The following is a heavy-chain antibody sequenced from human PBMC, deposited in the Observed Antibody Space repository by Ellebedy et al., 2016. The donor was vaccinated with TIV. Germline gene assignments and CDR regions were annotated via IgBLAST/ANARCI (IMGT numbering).Heavy chain of an antibody. Sequence: PGGSLRLSCAASGFTFSSYSMNWVRQAPGKGLEWVSYISSSGSTIYYADSVKGRFTISRDNAKNSLYLQMNSLRAEDTAVYYCAKGLTAMVLDPFDYWGQGTLVTVSS. J-gene: IGHJ4*02. D-gene: IGHD5-18*01. CDR3: AKGLTAMVLDPFDY. CDR1: GFTFSSYS. CDR2: ISSSGSTI. V-gene: IGHV3-48*04.